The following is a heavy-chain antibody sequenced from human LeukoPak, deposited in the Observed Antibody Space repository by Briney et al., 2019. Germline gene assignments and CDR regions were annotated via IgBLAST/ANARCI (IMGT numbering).Heavy chain of an antibody. V-gene: IGHV4-39*01. CDR1: GVSISSSSYY. D-gene: IGHD4-11*01. CDR3: ARTYSDYGADYYYYMDV. J-gene: IGHJ6*03. CDR2: IYYSGST. Sequence: SETLSLTCTVSGVSISSSSYYWGWIRQPPGKGLEWIGSIYYSGSTYYNPSLKSRVTISVDTSKNQFSLKLSSVTAADTAVYFCARTYSDYGADYYYYMDVWGKGTTVTVSS.